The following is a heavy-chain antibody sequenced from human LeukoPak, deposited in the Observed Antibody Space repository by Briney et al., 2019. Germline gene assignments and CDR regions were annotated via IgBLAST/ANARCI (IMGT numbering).Heavy chain of an antibody. CDR3: ARVGDDSSGYYYGNFDY. V-gene: IGHV4-59*01. Sequence: PSETLSLTCTVSGGSISSYYWSWIRQPPGKGLEWIGYIYYSGSTNYNPSLKSRVTISVDTSKNQFSLKLSSVTAADTAVYYCARVGDDSSGYYYGNFDYWGQGTLVTVSS. D-gene: IGHD3-22*01. J-gene: IGHJ4*02. CDR2: IYYSGST. CDR1: GGSISSYY.